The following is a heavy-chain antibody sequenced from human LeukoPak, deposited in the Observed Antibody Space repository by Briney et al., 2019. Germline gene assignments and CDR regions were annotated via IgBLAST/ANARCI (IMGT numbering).Heavy chain of an antibody. CDR1: GFTFSTYA. V-gene: IGHV3-23*01. CDR3: AKGLRGAYDY. D-gene: IGHD3-3*01. Sequence: GGSLRLSCAASGFTFSTYAMAWVRQAPGKGLEWISSITDSGDGTYFADSVRGRFSISRDNSRNTLYLQLSSLRAEDTAVYYCAKGLRGAYDYWGQGTLVTVSS. CDR2: ITDSGDGT. J-gene: IGHJ4*02.